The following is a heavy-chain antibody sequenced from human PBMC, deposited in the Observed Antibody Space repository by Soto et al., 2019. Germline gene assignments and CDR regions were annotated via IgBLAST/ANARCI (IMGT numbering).Heavy chain of an antibody. CDR1: GFTVSGNY. Sequence: GGSLRLSSAASGFTVSGNYMSWVRQAPGKGLEWVSVIYSGGSTYYAASVKGRFTISRDNSKNTLYLQMNSLRAEDTAVYYCARDRYGDYNYYYGMDVWGQGTTVTVSS. CDR2: IYSGGST. V-gene: IGHV3-53*01. CDR3: ARDRYGDYNYYYGMDV. D-gene: IGHD4-17*01. J-gene: IGHJ6*02.